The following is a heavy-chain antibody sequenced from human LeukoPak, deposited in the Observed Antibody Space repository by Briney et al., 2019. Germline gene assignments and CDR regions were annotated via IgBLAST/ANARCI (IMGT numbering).Heavy chain of an antibody. CDR1: GFTVSSNY. CDR3: ARDYGNGGDYFDY. D-gene: IGHD7-27*01. Sequence: GGSLRLSCAASGFTVSSNYMSWVRQAPGRGLEWVSVIYSGGSTYYADSVKGRFTISRDNSKNTLYLQMNSLRAEDTAVYYCARDYGNGGDYFDYWGQGTLVTVSS. J-gene: IGHJ4*02. V-gene: IGHV3-53*05. CDR2: IYSGGST.